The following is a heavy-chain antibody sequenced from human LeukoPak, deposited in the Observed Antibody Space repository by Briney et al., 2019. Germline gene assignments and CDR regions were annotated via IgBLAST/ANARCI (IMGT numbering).Heavy chain of an antibody. CDR3: AEVATPSIFLYGSGDDAFDI. D-gene: IGHD3-10*01. J-gene: IGHJ3*02. Sequence: GGSLRLSCAASGFTFSSYGMHRVRQAPGKGLEWVAVISYDGSNKYYADSVKGRFTISRDNSKNTLYLQMNSLRAEDTAVYYCAEVATPSIFLYGSGDDAFDIWGQGTMVTVSS. V-gene: IGHV3-30*18. CDR2: ISYDGSNK. CDR1: GFTFSSYG.